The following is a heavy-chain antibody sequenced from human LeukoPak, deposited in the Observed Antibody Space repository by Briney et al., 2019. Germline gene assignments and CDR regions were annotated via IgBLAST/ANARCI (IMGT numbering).Heavy chain of an antibody. CDR3: AKLNHAQSRPFDL. V-gene: IGHV4-39*01. CDR1: GGSITNSHYS. CDR2: IYDSGST. J-gene: IGHJ3*01. Sequence: SETLSLTCSVSGGSITNSHYSWGWIRQPPGKGLEWIGSIYDSGSTCYSPSLKSRITMSVDTSKNQFSLKVTSLTAADTAVYYCAKLNHAQSRPFDLWGQGTMVTVSS.